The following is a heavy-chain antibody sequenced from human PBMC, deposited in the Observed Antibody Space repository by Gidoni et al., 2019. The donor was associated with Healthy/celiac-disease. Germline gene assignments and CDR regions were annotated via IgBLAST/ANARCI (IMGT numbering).Heavy chain of an antibody. CDR2: ISWNGGSL. D-gene: IGHD4-17*01. CDR3: AKDMTTVGPETFDM. J-gene: IGHJ3*02. Sequence: EVQLVESGGGLVQPGGSLRLSCSASGFLFDDYAMYWVRQAPGKGLEWVSGISWNGGSLGYADSVKGRFTISRENAKNFLYLQMNSLRAEDTALYYCAKDMTTVGPETFDMWGQGTMVTVSS. CDR1: GFLFDDYA. V-gene: IGHV3-9*01.